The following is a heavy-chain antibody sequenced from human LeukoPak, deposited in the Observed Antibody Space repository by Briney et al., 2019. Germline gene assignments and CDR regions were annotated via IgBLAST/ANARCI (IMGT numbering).Heavy chain of an antibody. V-gene: IGHV4-59*01. CDR3: ARYTSMIAFHARGFDI. Sequence: SETLSLTCTVSGGSISSYYWSWIRQPPGKGLEWIGYIYYSGSTNYNPSLKSRVTISVDTSKNQFSLKLSSVTAADTAVYYCARYTSMIAFHARGFDIWGQGTMVTVSS. D-gene: IGHD5-18*01. CDR2: IYYSGST. CDR1: GGSISSYY. J-gene: IGHJ3*02.